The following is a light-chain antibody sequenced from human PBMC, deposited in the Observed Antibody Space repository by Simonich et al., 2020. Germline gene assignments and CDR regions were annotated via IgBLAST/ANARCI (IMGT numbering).Light chain of an antibody. J-gene: IGLJ2*01. Sequence: NFMLTQPHSVSESPGKTVTISCTRSSGSIASNYAQWYQQRPGSAPTTVIYEDNQRPSGGPDRFSGSIDSSSNSASLTISGLKTEDEADYYCQSYDSSNVVFGGGTKLTVL. V-gene: IGLV6-57*03. CDR3: QSYDSSNVV. CDR1: SGSIASNY. CDR2: EDN.